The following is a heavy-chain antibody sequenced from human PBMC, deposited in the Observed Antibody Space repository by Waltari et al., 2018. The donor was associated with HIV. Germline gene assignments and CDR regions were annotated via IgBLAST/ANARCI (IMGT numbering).Heavy chain of an antibody. CDR3: ARGKGYYGMDV. CDR1: GYTFSSYT. J-gene: IGHJ6*02. V-gene: IGHV1-69*02. CDR2: IIPILDLS. Sequence: QVQLVQCGAEVKKPGSSVRVSCKVSGYTFSSYTINWVRQAPGQGLEWMGRIIPILDLSNSAQKFQERVTIMADKSTNTAYMDLSSLTSEDTAVYYCARGKGYYGMDVWGQGTTVTVSS.